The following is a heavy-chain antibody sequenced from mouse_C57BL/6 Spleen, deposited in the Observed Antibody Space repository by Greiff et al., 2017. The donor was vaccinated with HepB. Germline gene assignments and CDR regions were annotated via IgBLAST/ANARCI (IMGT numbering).Heavy chain of an antibody. CDR3: AREDYGYDGPFAY. Sequence: QVQLQQSGAELVRPGTSVKVSCKASGYAFTNYLIEWVKQRPGQGLEWIGVINPGSGGTNYNEKFKGKATLTADKSSSTAYMQLCSLTSEDSAVYFCAREDYGYDGPFAYWGQGTTLTVSS. V-gene: IGHV1-54*01. CDR1: GYAFTNYL. J-gene: IGHJ2*01. CDR2: INPGSGGT. D-gene: IGHD2-2*01.